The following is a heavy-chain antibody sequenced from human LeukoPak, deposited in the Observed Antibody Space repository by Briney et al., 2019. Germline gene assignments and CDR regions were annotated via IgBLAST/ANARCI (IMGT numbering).Heavy chain of an antibody. D-gene: IGHD4-17*01. CDR3: TPDYGDNVVHY. Sequence: QTGGSLRLSCTASGFTFGDYAMSWFRQAPGKGLEWVGFIRSKAYGGTTEYAASVKGRFTISRDDSKSIAYLQMNSLKTEDTAVYYCTPDYGDNVVHYWGQGTLVTVSS. V-gene: IGHV3-49*03. J-gene: IGHJ4*02. CDR1: GFTFGDYA. CDR2: IRSKAYGGTT.